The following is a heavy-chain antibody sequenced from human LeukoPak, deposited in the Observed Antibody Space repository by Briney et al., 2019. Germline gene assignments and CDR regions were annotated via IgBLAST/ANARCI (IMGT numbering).Heavy chain of an antibody. Sequence: GGSPRLSCAASGFTFSSYWMSWVRQAPGKGLEWVANIKQDGSEKYYVDSVKGRFTISRDNAKNSLYLQMNSLRAEDTAVYYCAREGDYVWGSYRFYYFDYWGQGTLVTVSS. V-gene: IGHV3-7*01. CDR1: GFTFSSYW. CDR2: IKQDGSEK. D-gene: IGHD3-16*02. J-gene: IGHJ4*02. CDR3: AREGDYVWGSYRFYYFDY.